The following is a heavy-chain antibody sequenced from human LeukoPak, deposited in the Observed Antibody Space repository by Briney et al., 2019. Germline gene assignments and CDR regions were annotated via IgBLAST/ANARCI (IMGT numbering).Heavy chain of an antibody. V-gene: IGHV4-59*01. D-gene: IGHD3-22*01. J-gene: IGHJ5*02. CDR2: IYYSGST. Sequence: SETLSLTCTVSGGSISNYYWSWIRQPPGKGLEWIGFIYYSGSTTYNSSLKSRATISVDTSKNQFSLKLSSVTAADTAVYYCARGTMMVGPWGQGTLVTVFS. CDR3: ARGTMMVGP. CDR1: GGSISNYY.